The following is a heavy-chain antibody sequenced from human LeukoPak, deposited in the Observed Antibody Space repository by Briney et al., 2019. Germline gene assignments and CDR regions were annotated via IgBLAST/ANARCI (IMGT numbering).Heavy chain of an antibody. CDR3: AATRGTRAY. Sequence: SQTLSLTCSVSGGSISSGGCYWSWIRQHPGRGLEWIGEIYHSGSTNYNPSLKSRVTISVDKSKNQFSLKLSSVTAADTAVYYCAATRGTRAYWGQGTLVTVSS. V-gene: IGHV4-31*09. CDR1: GGSISSGGCY. J-gene: IGHJ4*02. D-gene: IGHD3-10*01. CDR2: IYHSGST.